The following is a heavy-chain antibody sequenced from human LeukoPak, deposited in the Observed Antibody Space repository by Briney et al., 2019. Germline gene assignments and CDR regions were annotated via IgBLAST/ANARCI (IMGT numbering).Heavy chain of an antibody. CDR1: GGSISSSTYY. D-gene: IGHD3-22*01. CDR3: ARVRTMIVVVSPRAYGMDV. J-gene: IGHJ6*02. V-gene: IGHV4-39*01. CDR2: VFYSGRT. Sequence: SETLSLTCTVSGGSISSSTYYWGWIRQPPGKGLEWIGTVFYSGRTYYNPSLMSRVTISVDTSKNQFSLKLNSATAADTAVYYCARVRTMIVVVSPRAYGMDVWGQGTTVTVSS.